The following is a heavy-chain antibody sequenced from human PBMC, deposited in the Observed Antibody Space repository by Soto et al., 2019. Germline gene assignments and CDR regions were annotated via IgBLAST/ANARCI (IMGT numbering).Heavy chain of an antibody. CDR1: GFSLSTSGVA. V-gene: IGHV2-5*02. D-gene: IGHD6-19*01. CDR3: VRDSSDYYGFDY. CDR2: IYWDDDK. Sequence: QITLKESGPTLVKPTQTLTLTCTFSGFSLSTSGVAVGWIRQPPGKALEWLALIYWDDDKRYSPSLKSRLSTTKDTSKNQVVLTMTNMDSVDTATYYCVRDSSDYYGFDYWGQGILVTVSS. J-gene: IGHJ4*02.